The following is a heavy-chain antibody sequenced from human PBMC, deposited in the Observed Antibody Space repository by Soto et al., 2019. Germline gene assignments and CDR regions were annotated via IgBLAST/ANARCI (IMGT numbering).Heavy chain of an antibody. CDR1: VYTFTSYG. Sequence: QVQLVQSGAEVKKPGASVKVSCKASVYTFTSYGISWVRQAPGQGLEWMGWICVYNGNTNYAQKLQGRVTMTTDTSTSTAYMELRSLRSDDTAVYYCAREPAGNPFAEYFQHWGQGTLVTVSS. V-gene: IGHV1-18*01. J-gene: IGHJ1*01. CDR3: AREPAGNPFAEYFQH. D-gene: IGHD2-2*01. CDR2: ICVYNGNT.